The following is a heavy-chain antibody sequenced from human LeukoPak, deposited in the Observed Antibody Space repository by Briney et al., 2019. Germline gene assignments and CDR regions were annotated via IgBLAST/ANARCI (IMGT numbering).Heavy chain of an antibody. V-gene: IGHV3-7*03. CDR1: GFTFGTYW. D-gene: IGHD3-10*01. CDR3: AKDLPDSRESLTGHWFDP. J-gene: IGHJ5*02. CDR2: IKQDGTEK. Sequence: GGSLRLSCAAPGFTFGTYWMGWVRQAPGKGMEWVANIKQDGTEKSYVDSVKGRFIISRDKSKNTLYLEMNSLRAEDTAVYYCAKDLPDSRESLTGHWFDPWGQGTLVTVSS.